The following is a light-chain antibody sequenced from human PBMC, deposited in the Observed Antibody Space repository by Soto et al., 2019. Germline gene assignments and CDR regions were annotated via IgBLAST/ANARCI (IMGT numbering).Light chain of an antibody. V-gene: IGKV3-15*01. CDR1: QSVSSSY. CDR3: QQYNNWPLT. J-gene: IGKJ4*01. Sequence: EIVLTQSPGTLSLSPGERGTLSCRASQSVSSSYLAWYQQKPGQAPRLLIYRAFTRATGIPARFSGSGFGTDFTLTISSLQSEDFAVYYCQQYNNWPLTFGGGTKVDIK. CDR2: RAF.